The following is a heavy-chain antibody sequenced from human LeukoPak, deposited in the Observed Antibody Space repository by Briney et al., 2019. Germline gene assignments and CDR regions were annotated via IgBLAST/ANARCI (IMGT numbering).Heavy chain of an antibody. D-gene: IGHD3-10*01. CDR3: ARGRMGSVWPRGGGYFDY. Sequence: SETLSLTCAVYGGSFSGYYWSWIRQPPGKGLEWIGEINHSGSTNYNPSLKSRVTISVDTSKNQFSLKLSSVTAADTAVYYCARGRMGSVWPRGGGYFDYWGQGTLVTVSS. V-gene: IGHV4-34*01. CDR2: INHSGST. CDR1: GGSFSGYY. J-gene: IGHJ4*02.